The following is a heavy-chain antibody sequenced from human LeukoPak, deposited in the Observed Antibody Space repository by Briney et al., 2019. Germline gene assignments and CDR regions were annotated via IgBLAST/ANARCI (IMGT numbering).Heavy chain of an antibody. D-gene: IGHD3-10*01. J-gene: IGHJ5*02. V-gene: IGHV4-59*01. CDR1: GDSISSYY. CDR2: IYYSGST. Sequence: SDTLSLICTVSGDSISSYYWIWIRQPPGKGLEWIGYIYYSGSTNYNPSLKSRVTISVDTSKNQFSLKLSSVTAADTAVYYCARERLLWFGDRWFDPWGQGTLVTVSS. CDR3: ARERLLWFGDRWFDP.